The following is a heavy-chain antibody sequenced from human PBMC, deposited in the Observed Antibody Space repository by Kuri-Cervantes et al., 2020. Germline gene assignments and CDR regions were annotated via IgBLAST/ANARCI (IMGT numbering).Heavy chain of an antibody. Sequence: GGSLRLSCAASGFTFSDYYMSWIRQAPGKGLEWVSYISSSGSTIYYADSVKGRFTISRDNAKNSLFLQMNSLRAEDTAIYYCARETGDQAFDIWGQGTMVTVSS. CDR3: ARETGDQAFDI. CDR1: GFTFSDYY. J-gene: IGHJ3*02. CDR2: ISSSGSTI. D-gene: IGHD2-21*01. V-gene: IGHV3-11*04.